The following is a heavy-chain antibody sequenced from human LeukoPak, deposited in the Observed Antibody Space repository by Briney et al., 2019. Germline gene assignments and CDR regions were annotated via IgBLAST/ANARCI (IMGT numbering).Heavy chain of an antibody. CDR1: GFTFSSYA. V-gene: IGHV3-23*01. Sequence: GGSLRLSCAASGFTFSSYAMSWVRQAPGKGLEWVSAFSGSGGSTYYADSVKGRFTISRDNSKNTQYLQMNSLRAEDTAVYYCASLVVPAATDRYYYGMDVWGQGTTVTVSS. D-gene: IGHD2-2*01. J-gene: IGHJ6*02. CDR2: FSGSGGST. CDR3: ASLVVPAATDRYYYGMDV.